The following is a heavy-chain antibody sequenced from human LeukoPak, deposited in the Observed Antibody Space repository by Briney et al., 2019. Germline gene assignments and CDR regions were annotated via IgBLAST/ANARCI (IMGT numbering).Heavy chain of an antibody. V-gene: IGHV3-33*01. CDR1: GFTFSSYG. CDR2: IWYDGSNK. D-gene: IGHD4-11*01. CDR3: ARDRTTVTTGAFDY. J-gene: IGHJ4*02. Sequence: GRSLRLSCAASGFTFSSYGMHWVRQAPGKGLEWVAVIWYDGSNKYYADSVKGRFTISRDNSKNTLYLQMNSLRAEDTAVHYCARDRTTVTTGAFDYWGQGTLVTVSS.